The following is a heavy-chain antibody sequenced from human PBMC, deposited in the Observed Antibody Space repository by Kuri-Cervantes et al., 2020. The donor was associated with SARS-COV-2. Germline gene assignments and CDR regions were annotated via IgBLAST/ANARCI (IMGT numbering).Heavy chain of an antibody. CDR3: TTDPIVVVPGAIVA. Sequence: LSLTCAASGFTFSNAWMSWVRQAPGKGLEWVGRIKSKIDGGTTDYAAPVKGRFTISRDDSKNTLYLQMNSLKAEDTAVYYCTTDPIVVVPGAIVAWGQGTLVTVSS. CDR1: GFTFSNAW. V-gene: IGHV3-15*01. J-gene: IGHJ5*02. D-gene: IGHD2-2*02. CDR2: IKSKIDGGTT.